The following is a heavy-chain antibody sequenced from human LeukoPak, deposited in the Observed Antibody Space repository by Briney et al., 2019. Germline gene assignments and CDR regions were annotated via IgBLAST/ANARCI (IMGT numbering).Heavy chain of an antibody. Sequence: GGSLRLSCAASGFTLSSYAMSWVRQAPGKGLEWVSDISGSDGSTYYADSVKGRVTNSRDRSNNRVYMQMNSLRAEDTAIYYCAKDVAATITSGGYYFDLWGQGTLVTVSS. V-gene: IGHV3-23*01. CDR3: AKDVAATITSGGYYFDL. CDR1: GFTLSSYA. CDR2: ISGSDGST. J-gene: IGHJ4*02. D-gene: IGHD5-12*01.